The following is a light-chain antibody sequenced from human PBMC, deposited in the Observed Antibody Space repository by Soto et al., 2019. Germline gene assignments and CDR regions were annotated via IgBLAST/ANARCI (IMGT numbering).Light chain of an antibody. CDR3: QQYDYSERT. Sequence: EILLTQSPGTLSLSPGETATLSCRASQSVSSHLAWYQQKPGQAPRLLIHGASSRATAIPDRFSGSGSGTDFTLTISRLEPEDFAVYYCQQYDYSERTFGQGTKVDIK. J-gene: IGKJ1*01. CDR2: GAS. V-gene: IGKV3-20*01. CDR1: QSVSSH.